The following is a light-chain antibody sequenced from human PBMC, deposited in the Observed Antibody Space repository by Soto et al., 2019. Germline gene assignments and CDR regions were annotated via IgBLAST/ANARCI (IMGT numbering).Light chain of an antibody. CDR3: QSYDSSLSGVV. Sequence: QSALTQPPSGSGAPGQRVTISCTGSSSNIGAGYDVHWYQQLPGTAPKLLIYGNSNRPSGVPDRFSGSKSGTSASLAITGLQAEDEADYYCQSYDSSLSGVVFGGGTKLTLL. CDR2: GNS. V-gene: IGLV1-40*01. CDR1: SSNIGAGYD. J-gene: IGLJ2*01.